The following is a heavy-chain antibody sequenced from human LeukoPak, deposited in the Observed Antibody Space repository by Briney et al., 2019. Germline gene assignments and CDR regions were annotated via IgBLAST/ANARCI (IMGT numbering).Heavy chain of an antibody. D-gene: IGHD2-2*01. J-gene: IGHJ4*02. CDR3: ARGPYCTSTGCYFDY. CDR1: GGSISGYY. CDR2: IYTSGST. V-gene: IGHV4-4*07. Sequence: SETLSLTCTVSGGSISGYYWSWIRQPAGKGLEWIGRIYTSGSTNYNPSLKSRVTMSVDTSKNQFSLKLSSVTAADTAVYFCARGPYCTSTGCYFDYWGQGTLVTVSS.